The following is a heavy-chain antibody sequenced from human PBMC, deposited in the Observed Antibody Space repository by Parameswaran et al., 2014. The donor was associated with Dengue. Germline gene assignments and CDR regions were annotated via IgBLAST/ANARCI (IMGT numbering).Heavy chain of an antibody. CDR2: SSTYNGDT. J-gene: IGHJ4*03. V-gene: IGHV1-18*01. D-gene: IGHD2-15*01. Sequence: PGASVKVSCKASGYNFTRYYFSWVRQAPGQGLEWMGWSSTYNGDTHYAQKFQGRVTMTTDTSTNTAYMDLRSLRSDDTAVYYCARDWGYCGGGTCYSDFWGQEPGHRLL. CDR3: ARDWGYCGGGTCYSDF. CDR1: GYNFTRYY.